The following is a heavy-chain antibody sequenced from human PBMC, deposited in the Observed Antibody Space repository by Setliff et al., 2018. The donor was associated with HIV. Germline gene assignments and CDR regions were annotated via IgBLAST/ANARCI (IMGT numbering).Heavy chain of an antibody. CDR2: INYDEGYE. Sequence: GESLKISCAASGSTFSVHGMHWVRKAPGRGLEWVAFINYDEGYEYYADSVQGRVTISRDNSKNTVDLQMNSLRLEDTGVYYCAKDGDFRNSDYDAFDFWGQGTMVTVSS. V-gene: IGHV3-30*02. D-gene: IGHD7-27*01. CDR1: GSTFSVHG. J-gene: IGHJ3*01. CDR3: AKDGDFRNSDYDAFDF.